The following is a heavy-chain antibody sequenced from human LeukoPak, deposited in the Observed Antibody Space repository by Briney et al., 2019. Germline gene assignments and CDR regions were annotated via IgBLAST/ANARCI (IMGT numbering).Heavy chain of an antibody. CDR3: ARGPNSNWSGLDF. CDR2: VNRDGSET. J-gene: IGHJ4*02. CDR1: GFALSSHW. V-gene: IGHV3-7*01. Sequence: GGSLRLSCAASGFALSSHWMTWVRQVPGRGPEWVANVNRDGSETYYLDSVKGRFTVSRDNAKNTLYLQVNNLRAEDTAVYYCARGPNSNWSGLDFWGQGTLLTVSS. D-gene: IGHD6-6*01.